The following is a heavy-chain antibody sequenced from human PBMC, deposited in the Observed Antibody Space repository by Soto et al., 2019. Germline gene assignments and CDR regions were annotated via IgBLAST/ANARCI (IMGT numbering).Heavy chain of an antibody. CDR3: AITWVEAAGREGGNHY. CDR2: INAGNGNT. J-gene: IGHJ4*02. V-gene: IGHV1-3*01. D-gene: IGHD6-13*01. Sequence: QVPLVQSGAEVKKPGASVQDSCKASGYTFTSYAMHWVRQAPGQRLEWMGWINAGNGNTKYSQKFQGRVTITRDTSASTAYMELSSLRSEDTAVYYCAITWVEAAGREGGNHYWGQGTLVTVSS. CDR1: GYTFTSYA.